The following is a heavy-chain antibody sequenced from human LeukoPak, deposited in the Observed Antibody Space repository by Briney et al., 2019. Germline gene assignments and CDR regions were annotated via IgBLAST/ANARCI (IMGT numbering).Heavy chain of an antibody. CDR1: GFTFSSYA. CDR2: ISYDGSNK. CDR3: TRAVGAMRY. Sequence: GRSLRLSCAASGFTFSSYAMHWVRQAPGKGLEWVAVISYDGSNKYYADSVKGRFTISRDNAKNSLYLQMNSLRAEDTAVYYCTRAVGAMRYWGQGTLVTVSS. V-gene: IGHV3-30*04. J-gene: IGHJ4*02. D-gene: IGHD1-26*01.